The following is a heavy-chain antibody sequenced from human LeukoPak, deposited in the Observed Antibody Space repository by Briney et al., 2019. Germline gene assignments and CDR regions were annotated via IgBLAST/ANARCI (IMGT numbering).Heavy chain of an antibody. CDR1: GFTFDDYA. J-gene: IGHJ6*02. CDR2: ISWNRGDI. V-gene: IGHV3-9*01. CDR3: AKGTSSSVYYYYGMDV. Sequence: GGSLRLSCEASGFTFDDYAMYWVRQAPGKGLEWVSGISWNRGDIGYADSVKGRFTLSRDNAKNSLYLQMNSLRVEDTALYYCAKGTSSSVYYYYGMDVWGQGTTVTVSS. D-gene: IGHD6-6*01.